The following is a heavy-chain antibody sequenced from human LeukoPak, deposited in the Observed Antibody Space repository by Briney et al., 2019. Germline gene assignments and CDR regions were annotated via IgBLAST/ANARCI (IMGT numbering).Heavy chain of an antibody. CDR3: ARVSGYRPNWFDR. CDR2: ISAYSGNT. Sequence: EASVKVSCKASGYTFTSYGISWVRQAPGQGLEWMGWISAYSGNTNYAQKLQGRVTITTDTSTSTAYMELRSLRSDDTAVYYCARVSGYRPNWFDRWGQGTLVTVSS. D-gene: IGHD3-22*01. J-gene: IGHJ5*02. V-gene: IGHV1-18*01. CDR1: GYTFTSYG.